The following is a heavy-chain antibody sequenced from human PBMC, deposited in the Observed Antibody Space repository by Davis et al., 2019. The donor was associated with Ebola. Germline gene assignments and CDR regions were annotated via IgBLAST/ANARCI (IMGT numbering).Heavy chain of an antibody. D-gene: IGHD2-2*01. CDR1: GGSISSSNW. CDR3: ASGPLYCSSTRCYPIYFDY. V-gene: IGHV4-4*02. J-gene: IGHJ4*02. Sequence: PSETLSLTCAVSGGSISSSNWWSWVRQPPGKGLEWIGEIYHSGSTNYNPSLKSRVTISVDKSKNQFSLKLSSVTAADTAVYYCASGPLYCSSTRCYPIYFDYWGQGTLVTVSS. CDR2: IYHSGST.